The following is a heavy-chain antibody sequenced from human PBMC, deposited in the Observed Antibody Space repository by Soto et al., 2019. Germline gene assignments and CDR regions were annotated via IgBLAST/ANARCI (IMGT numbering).Heavy chain of an antibody. CDR1: GGSITSYY. D-gene: IGHD3-22*01. Sequence: LSLTCSVSGGSITSYYWSWIRQPPGKGLEWIGYIYYSGSTKYNPSLKSRATISVDTSKNQFSLRLSSVTAADTAMYYCARNRYYDSTGYYDYWGQGSLVTVSS. CDR3: ARNRYYDSTGYYDY. CDR2: IYYSGST. V-gene: IGHV4-59*01. J-gene: IGHJ4*02.